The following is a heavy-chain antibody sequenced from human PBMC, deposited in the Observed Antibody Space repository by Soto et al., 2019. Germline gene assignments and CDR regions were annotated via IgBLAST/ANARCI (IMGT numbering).Heavy chain of an antibody. Sequence: GGSLRLSCAASGFTFSSYGMHWVRQAPGKGLEWVAVISYDGSNKYYADSVKGRFTISRDNSKNTLYLQMNSLRAEDTAVYYCAKDDIVGATMYYYGMEVWGQGTTVTVSS. D-gene: IGHD1-26*01. CDR1: GFTFSSYG. CDR3: AKDDIVGATMYYYGMEV. J-gene: IGHJ6*02. CDR2: ISYDGSNK. V-gene: IGHV3-30*18.